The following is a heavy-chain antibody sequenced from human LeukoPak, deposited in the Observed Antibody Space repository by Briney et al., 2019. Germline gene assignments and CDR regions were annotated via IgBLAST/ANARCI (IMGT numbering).Heavy chain of an antibody. CDR3: AKGTGRSSWYNIYFDY. J-gene: IGHJ4*02. Sequence: GGSLRLSCAASGFTFSSYAMSWVRQAPGKGLEWISVISGSGGSTYYADSVKGRFTISRDNSKNTLYLQMNSLRAEDTAVYYCAKGTGRSSWYNIYFDYWGQGTLVTVSS. CDR2: ISGSGGST. D-gene: IGHD6-13*01. CDR1: GFTFSSYA. V-gene: IGHV3-23*01.